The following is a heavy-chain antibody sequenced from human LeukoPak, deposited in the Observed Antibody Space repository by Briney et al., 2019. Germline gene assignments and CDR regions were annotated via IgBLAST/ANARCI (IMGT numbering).Heavy chain of an antibody. V-gene: IGHV1-2*02. CDR1: GYTFTDYF. J-gene: IGHJ4*02. Sequence: GASVKVSCKASGYTFTDYFMNWVRQAPGQGLEWMGWINPKSGGTVYAQKFQGRVTMTRDTSSSTAYMELSSLRSEDTAVYCCARAFDILTEYYFDYWGQGTLVTVSS. CDR3: ARAFDILTEYYFDY. D-gene: IGHD3-9*01. CDR2: INPKSGGT.